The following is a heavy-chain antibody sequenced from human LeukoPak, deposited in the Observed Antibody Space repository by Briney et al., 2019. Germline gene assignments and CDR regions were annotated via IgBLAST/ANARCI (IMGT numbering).Heavy chain of an antibody. Sequence: GALRLSCAASGFTFNNYGIHWVRQAPGKGLEWVAFIRYDGSNKYYAESVKGRFTISRDDSKNTLYLQMKSLRAEDTAVYYCAKPMTTVAPFDYSGQGTLVTVSS. J-gene: IGHJ4*02. CDR1: GFTFNNYG. D-gene: IGHD4-23*01. CDR2: IRYDGSNK. CDR3: AKPMTTVAPFDY. V-gene: IGHV3-30*02.